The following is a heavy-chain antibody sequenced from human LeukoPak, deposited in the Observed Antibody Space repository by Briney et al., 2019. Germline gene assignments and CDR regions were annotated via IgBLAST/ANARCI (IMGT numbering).Heavy chain of an antibody. CDR1: GFTLSSYG. CDR3: AREHPHFGELWNDY. J-gene: IGHJ4*02. CDR2: ISSSSGNA. V-gene: IGHV1-18*01. D-gene: IGHD3-10*01. Sequence: ASVKVSCKASGFTLSSYGISCVRHAPGQGLEWMGWISSSSGNANYAQKFKGRVTMTTDKSTSTAYMELRSLRSDDTAVYYCAREHPHFGELWNDYWGQGTPVTVSS.